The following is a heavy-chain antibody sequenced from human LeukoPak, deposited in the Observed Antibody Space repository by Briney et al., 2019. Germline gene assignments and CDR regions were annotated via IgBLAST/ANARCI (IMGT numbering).Heavy chain of an antibody. V-gene: IGHV3-23*01. CDR2: VNDDGGNT. Sequence: GGSLRLSCAASGFTFYNYRMSWLGQAPGKGREWVSTVNDDGGNTYYADSVKGRFTISRDNSKSTLILQMNSLRVEDTALYYCTKRVKYGGTWDHFADWGQGTLVTVSS. CDR3: TKRVKYGGTWDHFAD. J-gene: IGHJ4*02. D-gene: IGHD1-26*01. CDR1: GFTFYNYR.